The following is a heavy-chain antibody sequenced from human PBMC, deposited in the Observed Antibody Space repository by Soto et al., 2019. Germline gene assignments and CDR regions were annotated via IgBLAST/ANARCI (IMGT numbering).Heavy chain of an antibody. J-gene: IGHJ6*03. V-gene: IGHV4-31*03. CDR3: TRVVTEFSDYMDV. D-gene: IGHD3-10*01. CDR2: IYYAGTT. Sequence: QVQLQESGPGLVKSSQTLSLTCTVSGGSNSSVTHYYSWIRLLPGRGLKCIGYIYYAGTTYYSPSTKTRVPIAVDASESQVSLNLRSATASDRAVYYCTRVVTEFSDYMDVGGKGTTVTVSS. CDR1: GGSNSSVTHY.